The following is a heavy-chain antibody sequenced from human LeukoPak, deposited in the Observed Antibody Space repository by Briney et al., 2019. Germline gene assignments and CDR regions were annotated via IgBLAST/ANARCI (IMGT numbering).Heavy chain of an antibody. CDR2: INPNSGGT. Sequence: ASVKVSCKASGYTFTGYYMHWVRQAPGQGLEWMGRINPNSGGTNYAQKFQGRVTMTRDTSISTAYMELSRLRSDDAAVYYCAREYYDSSGYYGPDYWGQGTRVTVSS. J-gene: IGHJ4*02. CDR1: GYTFTGYY. CDR3: AREYYDSSGYYGPDY. D-gene: IGHD3-22*01. V-gene: IGHV1-2*06.